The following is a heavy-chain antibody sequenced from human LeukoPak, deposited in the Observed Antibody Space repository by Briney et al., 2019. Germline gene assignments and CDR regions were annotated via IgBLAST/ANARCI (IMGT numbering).Heavy chain of an antibody. CDR2: IYTTGNT. CDR1: GGSISSHY. D-gene: IGHD1-26*01. Sequence: PSETLSLTCSVSGGSISSHYWSWIRQPAGKGLEWIGRIYTTGNTSYNPSLKSRVTMSVDTSNNQFYLKLSSVTAADSAVYYCARYSGSYYFDLWGRGTLVTVSS. V-gene: IGHV4-4*07. CDR3: ARYSGSYYFDL. J-gene: IGHJ4*02.